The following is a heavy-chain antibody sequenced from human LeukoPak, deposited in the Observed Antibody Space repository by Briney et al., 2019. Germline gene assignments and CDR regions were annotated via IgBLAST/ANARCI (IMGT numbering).Heavy chain of an antibody. CDR2: IYTSGST. Sequence: PSQTLSLTCTVSGGSISSGSYYWSWIRQPAGKGLEWIGRIYTSGSTNYNPSLKSRVTISVDTSKNQFSLKLSSVTAADTALYYCARSSTYYYDSSGYYSDYWGQGTLVTVSS. V-gene: IGHV4-61*02. D-gene: IGHD3-22*01. CDR3: ARSSTYYYDSSGYYSDY. CDR1: GGSISSGSYY. J-gene: IGHJ4*02.